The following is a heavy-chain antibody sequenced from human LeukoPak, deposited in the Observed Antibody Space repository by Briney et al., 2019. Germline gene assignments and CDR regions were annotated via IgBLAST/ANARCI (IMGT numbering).Heavy chain of an antibody. Sequence: ASVKVSCKASGYTFTGYYMHWVLHAPGQGLEWMGRINPNSGGTNYAQKFQGRVTMTRDTSISTAYMELSRLRSDDTAVYYCARGRQLVGFDYWGLGTLVTVSS. D-gene: IGHD6-6*01. CDR2: INPNSGGT. J-gene: IGHJ4*02. CDR3: ARGRQLVGFDY. CDR1: GYTFTGYY. V-gene: IGHV1-2*06.